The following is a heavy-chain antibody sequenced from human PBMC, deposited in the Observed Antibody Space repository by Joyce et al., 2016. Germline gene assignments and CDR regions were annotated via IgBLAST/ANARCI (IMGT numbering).Heavy chain of an antibody. V-gene: IGHV5-51*01. CDR1: GYTYTGYW. J-gene: IGHJ3*02. CDR2: IYPGDSDT. CDR3: ARATIAPRTRAFDI. D-gene: IGHD6-6*01. Sequence: DVQLVQSGAEVKKPGESLNISCKASGYTYTGYWIAWVRQMPGKGLEWIGSIYPGDSDTTYSPSFQGQVTISVDKSISTAYLQWSTLKASDTAIYYCARATIAPRTRAFDIWGQGTMVIVSS.